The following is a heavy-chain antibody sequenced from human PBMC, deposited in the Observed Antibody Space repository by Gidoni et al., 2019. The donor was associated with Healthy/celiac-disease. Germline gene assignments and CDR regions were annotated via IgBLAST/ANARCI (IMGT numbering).Heavy chain of an antibody. J-gene: IGHJ3*02. CDR2: ISAYNGNT. CDR1: GYTFTSYG. Sequence: QLHLVHSVAYVKKPCSSVKVSCQASGYTFTSYGISCVRQAPGQGLEWLGWISAYNGNTNYAQKLQGRVTMTTDTSPSTAYMELRSLRSDDTAVYYCAREEVGGVVNAFDIWGQGTMVTVSS. CDR3: AREEVGGVVNAFDI. V-gene: IGHV1-18*04. D-gene: IGHD2-21*01.